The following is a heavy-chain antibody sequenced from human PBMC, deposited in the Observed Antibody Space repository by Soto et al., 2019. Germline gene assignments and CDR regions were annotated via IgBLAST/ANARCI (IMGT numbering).Heavy chain of an antibody. CDR1: GFTFSSYG. CDR2: IWYDGSNK. CDR3: ARDPYDYSNYVMGGYYYMDV. D-gene: IGHD4-4*01. J-gene: IGHJ6*03. V-gene: IGHV3-33*01. Sequence: QVQLVESGGGVVQPGRSLRLSCAASGFTFSSYGMHWVRQAPGKGLEWVAVIWYDGSNKYYADSVKGRFTISRDNSKNTLYLQMNSLRAEDTAVYYCARDPYDYSNYVMGGYYYMDVWGKGTTVTVSS.